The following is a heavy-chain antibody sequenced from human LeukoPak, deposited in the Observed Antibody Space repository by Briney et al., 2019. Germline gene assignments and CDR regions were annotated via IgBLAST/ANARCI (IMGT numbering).Heavy chain of an antibody. CDR3: ARDPRGPAGYDSPARDTFDY. V-gene: IGHV3-30*03. D-gene: IGHD3-22*01. CDR1: GVTFTHYA. CDR2: IFYDGTIQ. Sequence: GGSLRLSYAASGVTFTHYAMPWVRQTPGRGLEWVAVIFYDGTIQYYSDSVRGRLIVSRDNPKNTLYLQMNSLRAEDTAVYYCARDPRGPAGYDSPARDTFDYWGQGTLVTVSS. J-gene: IGHJ4*02.